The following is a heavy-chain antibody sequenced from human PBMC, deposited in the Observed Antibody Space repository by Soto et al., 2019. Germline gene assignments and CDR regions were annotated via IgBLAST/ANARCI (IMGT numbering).Heavy chain of an antibody. J-gene: IGHJ6*03. CDR1: GYTLTELS. V-gene: IGHV1-24*01. Sequence: ASVKVSCKVSGYTLTELSMHWVRQAPGKGLEWMGGFDPEDGETIYAQKFQGRVTMTEDTSTDTAYMELSSLRSEDTAVYYCATLLAARHHKVYYYYMDVWGKGTTVTV. D-gene: IGHD6-6*01. CDR2: FDPEDGET. CDR3: ATLLAARHHKVYYYYMDV.